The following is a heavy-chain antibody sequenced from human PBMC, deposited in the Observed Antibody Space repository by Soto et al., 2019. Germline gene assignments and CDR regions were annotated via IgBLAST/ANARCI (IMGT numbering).Heavy chain of an antibody. Sequence: VQLVEFGGGVVQPGRSLRRSGAASGFTFSSYGMHWVRQAPGKGLEWVAVISYDGSNKYYADSVKGRFTISRDNSKNTLYLQMNSLRAEDTAVYYCARSPYSVSYLAYFDYWAQGTLVTVSS. J-gene: IGHJ4*02. V-gene: IGHV3-30*03. CDR3: ARSPYSVSYLAYFDY. CDR1: GFTFSSYG. CDR2: ISYDGSNK. D-gene: IGHD1-26*01.